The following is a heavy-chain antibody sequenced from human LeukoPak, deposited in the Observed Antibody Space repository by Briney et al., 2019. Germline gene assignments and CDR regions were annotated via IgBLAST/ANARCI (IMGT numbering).Heavy chain of an antibody. V-gene: IGHV3-23*01. Sequence: GGSLRRSCAASGFTFSSYAISWVRQAPGKGLEWVSAISGSGSKTYYADFAKGRFTISRDNAKNTAYMQMNSLRAEDTALYYCAKDPGPNWGSDWFDPWGQGTLVTVSS. D-gene: IGHD7-27*01. J-gene: IGHJ5*02. CDR2: ISGSGSKT. CDR1: GFTFSSYA. CDR3: AKDPGPNWGSDWFDP.